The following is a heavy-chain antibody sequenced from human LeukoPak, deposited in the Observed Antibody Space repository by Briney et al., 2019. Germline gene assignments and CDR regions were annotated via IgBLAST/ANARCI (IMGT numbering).Heavy chain of an antibody. CDR1: GYTFTSYG. CDR2: ISAYNGNT. V-gene: IGHV1-18*01. D-gene: IGHD1-1*01. J-gene: IGHJ4*02. CDR3: ARDSPPAVPRQAGREHTSGYFDY. Sequence: ASVKVSCKASGYTFTSYGISWVRQAPGQGLEWMGWISAYNGNTNYAQKLQGRVTMTTDTSTSTAYMELSRLRSDDTAVYYCARDSPPAVPRQAGREHTSGYFDYWGQGTLVTVSS.